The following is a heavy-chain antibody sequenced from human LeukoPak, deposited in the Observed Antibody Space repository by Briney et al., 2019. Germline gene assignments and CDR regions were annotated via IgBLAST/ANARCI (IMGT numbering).Heavy chain of an antibody. CDR1: GFTFSDYY. CDR2: ISSSGSTI. V-gene: IGHV3-11*01. J-gene: IGHJ6*03. CDR3: ARKGSSSSWSYYMDV. Sequence: PGGSLRLSCAASGFTFSDYYMSWIRQAPGKGLEWVSHISSSGSTIYYTDSVKGRFTTSRDNAKNSLYLQMNSLRAEDTAVYYCARKGSSSSWSYYMDVWGKGTTVTVSS. D-gene: IGHD6-13*01.